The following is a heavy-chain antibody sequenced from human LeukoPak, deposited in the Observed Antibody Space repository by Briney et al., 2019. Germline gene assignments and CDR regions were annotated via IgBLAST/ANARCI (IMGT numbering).Heavy chain of an antibody. CDR1: GFTVSNNY. Sequence: GGSLRLSCAASGFTVSNNYMSWVRQAPGKGLEWVSVIYSRGNTYYADSVKGRFTVSRDNSKNMLYLQMNSLRAEDTAVYYCAKDITGHNRGWYDYWGQGTLVTVSS. CDR2: IYSRGNT. CDR3: AKDITGHNRGWYDY. J-gene: IGHJ4*02. V-gene: IGHV3-53*01. D-gene: IGHD6-19*01.